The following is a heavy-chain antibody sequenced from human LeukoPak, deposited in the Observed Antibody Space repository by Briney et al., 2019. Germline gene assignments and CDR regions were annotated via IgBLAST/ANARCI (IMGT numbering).Heavy chain of an antibody. J-gene: IGHJ4*02. V-gene: IGHV3-9*01. Sequence: PGGSLRLSCAVSGFTFDDYAMHWVRQAPGKGLEWVSGISWNSGSIGYADSVKGRFTISRDNAKNSLYLQMNSLRAEDTALYYCAKDILPHIHLEYYYDSSGPLGYWGQGTLVTVSS. CDR2: ISWNSGSI. CDR1: GFTFDDYA. CDR3: AKDILPHIHLEYYYDSSGPLGY. D-gene: IGHD3-22*01.